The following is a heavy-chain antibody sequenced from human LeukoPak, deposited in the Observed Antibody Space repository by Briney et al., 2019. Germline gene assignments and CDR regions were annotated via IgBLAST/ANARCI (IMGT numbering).Heavy chain of an antibody. D-gene: IGHD2-15*01. J-gene: IGHJ6*03. Sequence: SETLSLTCTVSGGSISSYYWSWIRQPPGKGLEWIGYIYYSGSTNYNPSLKSRVTISVDTSKNQFSLKLSSVTAADTAVYYCARGYCSGGSCYSYYYYNYMDVWGKGTTVTVSS. CDR1: GGSISSYY. CDR2: IYYSGST. V-gene: IGHV4-59*12. CDR3: ARGYCSGGSCYSYYYYNYMDV.